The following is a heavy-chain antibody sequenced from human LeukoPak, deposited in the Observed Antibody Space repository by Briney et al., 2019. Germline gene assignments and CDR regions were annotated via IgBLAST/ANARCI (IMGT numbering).Heavy chain of an antibody. CDR2: INPNSGGT. V-gene: IGHV1-2*02. Sequence: ASVKVSCKASGYTFTGYYMHWVRQAPGPGLEWMGWINPNSGGTNYAQKFQGRVTMTRDTSISTAYMELSSLRSDDTTVYYCARRRVYDILTSYAFDIWGQGTMVTVSS. D-gene: IGHD3-9*01. J-gene: IGHJ3*02. CDR3: ARRRVYDILTSYAFDI. CDR1: GYTFTGYY.